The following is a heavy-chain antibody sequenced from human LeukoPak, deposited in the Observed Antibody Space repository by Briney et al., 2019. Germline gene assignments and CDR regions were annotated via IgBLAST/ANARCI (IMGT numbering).Heavy chain of an antibody. Sequence: SETLSLTCTVSGGSISSGSYYWSWIRQPAGKGLEWIGRIYTSGSTNYNPSLKSRVTISVDTSKNQSSLKLSSVTAADTAVYYCAREHYYGSGINFDYWGQGTLVTVSS. V-gene: IGHV4-61*02. CDR3: AREHYYGSGINFDY. D-gene: IGHD3-10*01. CDR2: IYTSGST. CDR1: GGSISSGSYY. J-gene: IGHJ4*02.